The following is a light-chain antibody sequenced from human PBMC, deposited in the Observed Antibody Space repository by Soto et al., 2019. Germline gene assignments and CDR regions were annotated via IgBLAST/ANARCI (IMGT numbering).Light chain of an antibody. V-gene: IGKV3-20*01. Sequence: IVLTQSPGTLSLSPGERVTLSCRASQSFSSAYLAWYQQKPGQAPRLLIYGASSRATGIPDRFSGSGSGTDFTLTISRLEPEDFAVYYCQQYGSSLGVTFGGGTKVDIK. CDR1: QSFSSAY. CDR3: QQYGSSLGVT. J-gene: IGKJ4*01. CDR2: GAS.